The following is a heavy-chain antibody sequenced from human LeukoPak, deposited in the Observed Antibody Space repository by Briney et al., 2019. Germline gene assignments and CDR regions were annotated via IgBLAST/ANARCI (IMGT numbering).Heavy chain of an antibody. CDR1: GYTINNYG. CDR2: VSSYNGDT. V-gene: IGHV1-18*01. Sequence: ASVRVSCKASGYTINNYGISGVRQSPGQRLECIGWVSSYNGDTNYAQRFQGRVTMSTDTSTSTAYMEVRSLRFDDTAMYYCAKDWNILTGRNCFDPWGQGNLVTASS. J-gene: IGHJ5*02. CDR3: AKDWNILTGRNCFDP. D-gene: IGHD3-9*01.